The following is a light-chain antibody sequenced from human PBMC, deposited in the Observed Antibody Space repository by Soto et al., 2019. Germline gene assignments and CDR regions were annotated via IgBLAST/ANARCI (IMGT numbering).Light chain of an antibody. Sequence: EIVFSQSSATPSLSPGERGTLSCRASQSVSSYLAWYQQKPGQAPRLLIYGAYTRATGIQARFSDSGSGTEFTLTIRSLQSEDFAVYYCQQYNNWPRTFGQGTKVDIK. J-gene: IGKJ1*01. CDR3: QQYNNWPRT. CDR1: QSVSSY. CDR2: GAY. V-gene: IGKV3-15*01.